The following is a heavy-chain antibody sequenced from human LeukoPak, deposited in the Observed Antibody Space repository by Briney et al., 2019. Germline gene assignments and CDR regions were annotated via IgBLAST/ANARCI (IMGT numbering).Heavy chain of an antibody. D-gene: IGHD3-10*01. CDR3: ARPDASGLYWYLDL. J-gene: IGHJ2*01. CDR1: GYSFTSYW. CDR2: IYPGDSDT. V-gene: IGHV5-51*01. Sequence: GESLKISCKGSGYSFTSYWIGWVRQMPGKGLEWMGIIYPGDSDTTYSPTVQGQVTISVDKSINTAYLHWRSLKTSDTAIYYCARPDASGLYWYLDLWGRGTLVFASS.